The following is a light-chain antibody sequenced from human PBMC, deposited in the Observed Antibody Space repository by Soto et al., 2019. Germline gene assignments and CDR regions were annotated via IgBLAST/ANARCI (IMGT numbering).Light chain of an antibody. V-gene: IGKV3-11*01. CDR1: QSVSSY. CDR3: QQRSNWPFT. CDR2: DAS. J-gene: IGKJ5*01. Sequence: EIVLTQSPATLSLSPGERATLSCRASQSVSSYLAWYQQKPGQAPRLLIYDASTRATVIPARFSGSGSGTEFTLTISSLQSEDFAVYYCQQRSNWPFTVGHGTRLEIK.